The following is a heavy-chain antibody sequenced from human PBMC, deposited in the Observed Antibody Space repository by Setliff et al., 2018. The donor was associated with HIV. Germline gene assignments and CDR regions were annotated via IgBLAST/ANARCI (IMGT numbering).Heavy chain of an antibody. Sequence: PGGSLRLSCTASESTFSNYWMSWVRQAPEKGLEWVANIKQDGSETYYLGSVKGRFTISRDNAKNSLYLQMTDMRAEDTALYYCVPETNTFVYFDWLSEDDFDYWGQGTLVTVSS. V-gene: IGHV3-7*03. CDR2: IKQDGSET. J-gene: IGHJ4*02. CDR3: VPETNTFVYFDWLSEDDFDY. CDR1: ESTFSNYW. D-gene: IGHD3-9*01.